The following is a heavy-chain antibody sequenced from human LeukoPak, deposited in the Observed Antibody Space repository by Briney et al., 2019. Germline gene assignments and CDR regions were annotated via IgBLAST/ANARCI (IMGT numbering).Heavy chain of an antibody. CDR1: GGSIRSSNYY. V-gene: IGHV4-39*07. J-gene: IGHJ5*02. CDR2: IYHSGST. Sequence: SETLSLTCSVSGGSIRSSNYYWGWIRQPPGKGLEWIGEIYHSGSTNYNPSLKSRVTISVDKSKNQFSLKVSSVTAADTAVYYCARDSARGKFDPWGQGTLVTVSS. CDR3: ARDSARGKFDP.